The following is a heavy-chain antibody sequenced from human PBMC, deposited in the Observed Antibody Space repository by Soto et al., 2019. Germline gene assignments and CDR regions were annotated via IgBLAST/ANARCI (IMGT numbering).Heavy chain of an antibody. J-gene: IGHJ6*02. CDR3: ARFLLGYDILTGYPRGRYYYYGMDV. CDR2: TYYRSKWYN. CDR1: GDSVSSNSAA. V-gene: IGHV6-1*01. D-gene: IGHD3-9*01. Sequence: PSQTLSLTCAISGDSVSSNSAAWNWIRQSPSRGLEWLGRTYYRSKWYNDYAVSVKSRITINPDTSKNQFSLQLNSVTPEDTAVYYCARFLLGYDILTGYPRGRYYYYGMDVWGQGTTVTVSS.